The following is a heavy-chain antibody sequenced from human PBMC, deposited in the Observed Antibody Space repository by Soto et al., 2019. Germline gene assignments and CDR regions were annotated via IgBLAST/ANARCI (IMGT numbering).Heavy chain of an antibody. CDR1: GYTFTGYH. Sequence: QVRLVQSGAEMKKPGASVKVSCRTSGYTFTGYHIHWVRQAPGQGLEWMGWINPHSVGTNYAQEFRGRVTLTRDTSISTAYMEVNSLRSDDTAVYYCARGCSGGTCFLFDIWGQGTLVTVTS. CDR3: ARGCSGGTCFLFDI. V-gene: IGHV1-2*02. CDR2: INPHSVGT. J-gene: IGHJ5*02. D-gene: IGHD2-15*01.